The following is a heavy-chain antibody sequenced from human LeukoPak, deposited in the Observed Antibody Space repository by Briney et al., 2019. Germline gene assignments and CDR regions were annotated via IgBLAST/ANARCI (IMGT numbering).Heavy chain of an antibody. J-gene: IGHJ4*02. V-gene: IGHV4-34*01. CDR3: ARDLKSADSNYRSLDY. CDR1: GGSFSGYY. D-gene: IGHD4-11*01. CDR2: INHSGST. Sequence: SETLSLTCAVYGGSFSGYYWSWVRQPPGKGLEWFGEINHSGSTNYNPSLKSRVTISVDTSKNQFSLKLSSVTAADTAVYYCARDLKSADSNYRSLDYWGQGTLVTVSS.